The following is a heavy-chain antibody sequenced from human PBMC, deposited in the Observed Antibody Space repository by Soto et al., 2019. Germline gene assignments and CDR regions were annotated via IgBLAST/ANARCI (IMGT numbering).Heavy chain of an antibody. CDR2: VYYTGST. D-gene: IGHD3-22*01. CDR1: GASISSSY. CDR3: ARGYYDSNGQSNTFDI. V-gene: IGHV4-59*01. J-gene: IGHJ3*02. Sequence: PETLSLTCTVSGASISSSYWSWIRQSPGKGLEWIGYVYYTGSTKYNPSLKSRVTISVDTSKNQFSLKLSSVTAADTAVYYCARGYYDSNGQSNTFDIWGQGTMVTVSS.